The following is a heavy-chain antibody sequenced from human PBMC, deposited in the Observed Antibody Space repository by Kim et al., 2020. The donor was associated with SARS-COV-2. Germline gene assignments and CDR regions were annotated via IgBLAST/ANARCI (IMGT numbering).Heavy chain of an antibody. CDR2: IYSGGGT. V-gene: IGHV3-53*01. CDR1: GFTVSNNH. J-gene: IGHJ4*02. Sequence: GGSLRLSCAASGFTVSNNHMTWVRQAPGKGLEWVSNIYSGGGTYYADSVKGRFTMSRDNSKNMVYLQMNSLRVEDTAVYYCARDPPGTATGTRWGQGTLVTVSA. CDR3: ARDPPGTATGTR. D-gene: IGHD1-1*01.